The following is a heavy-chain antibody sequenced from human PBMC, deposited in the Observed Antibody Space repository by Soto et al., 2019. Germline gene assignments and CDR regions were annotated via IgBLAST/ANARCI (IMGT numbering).Heavy chain of an antibody. V-gene: IGHV1-18*01. CDR1: GYTFNNYA. D-gene: IGHD3-16*01. CDR2: IGTYNGVT. Sequence: QVQLVQSGTEVKKPGASVKVSCKASGYTFNNYAFSWVRQAPGPGLEWMGWIGTYNGVTNYAPKFQGRVTMTTDPSTNTAYMDLRILRSDDTAVYYCARDGGKFDYWGQGTLITVSS. J-gene: IGHJ4*02. CDR3: ARDGGKFDY.